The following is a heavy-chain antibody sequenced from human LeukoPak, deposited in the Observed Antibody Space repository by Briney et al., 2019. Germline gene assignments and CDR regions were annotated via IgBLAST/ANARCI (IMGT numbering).Heavy chain of an antibody. CDR2: ISSSSSTI. Sequence: GGSLRLSCAASGFTFSSYSMNWVRQAPGKGLEWVSYISSSSSTIYYADSVKGRFTISRDNAKNSLYLQMNSLRAEDTAVYYCASTGTSYYGGKPDYFDYWGQGTLVTVSS. CDR3: ASTGTSYYGGKPDYFDY. J-gene: IGHJ4*02. CDR1: GFTFSSYS. V-gene: IGHV3-48*04. D-gene: IGHD4-23*01.